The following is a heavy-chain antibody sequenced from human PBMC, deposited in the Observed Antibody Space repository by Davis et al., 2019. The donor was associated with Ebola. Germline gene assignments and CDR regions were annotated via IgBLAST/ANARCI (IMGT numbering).Heavy chain of an antibody. J-gene: IGHJ4*02. Sequence: GESLKISCVASGFSFRDAWMGWVRQAPAKGLTWVGRIRSESAGGTANYATPVKGRFTLSRDDSKNTLYLQMDRLTAEDTAVYYCISEPYSRTPLEDLDYRGQGTLVTVSS. CDR3: ISEPYSRTPLEDLDY. CDR2: IRSESAGGTA. CDR1: GFSFRDAW. D-gene: IGHD6-13*01. V-gene: IGHV3-15*01.